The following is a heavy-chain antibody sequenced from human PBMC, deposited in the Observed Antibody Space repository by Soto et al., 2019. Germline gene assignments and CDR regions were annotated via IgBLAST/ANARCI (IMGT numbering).Heavy chain of an antibody. CDR1: GYNFTNYW. D-gene: IGHD2-15*01. J-gene: IGHJ4*02. CDR3: ARSPEGKDIVVVVDVALDY. CDR2: IYPGDSDT. V-gene: IGHV5-51*01. Sequence: GESLKISCKGSGYNFTNYWIGWVRQMPGKGLEWMGIIYPGDSDTRYSPSFQGQVTISADKSISTAYLQWSSLKASDTAMYYCARSPEGKDIVVVVDVALDYWGQGTLVTVSS.